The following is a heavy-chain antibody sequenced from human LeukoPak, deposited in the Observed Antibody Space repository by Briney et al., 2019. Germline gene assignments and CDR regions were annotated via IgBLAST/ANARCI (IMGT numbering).Heavy chain of an antibody. Sequence: PGGSLRLSCAPSGFTFNNYGMHWVRQAPGKGLEWVAFIRDDGSIKYYADSVKGRFTISRDNSQNTLYLQMNSLRAEDTAVYYCAKYYYDSSGPDAFDIWGQGTMVTVSS. CDR3: AKYYYDSSGPDAFDI. J-gene: IGHJ3*02. D-gene: IGHD3-22*01. V-gene: IGHV3-30*02. CDR1: GFTFNNYG. CDR2: IRDDGSIK.